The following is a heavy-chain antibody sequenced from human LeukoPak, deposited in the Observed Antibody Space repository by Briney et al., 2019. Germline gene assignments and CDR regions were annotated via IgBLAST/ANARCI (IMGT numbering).Heavy chain of an antibody. Sequence: GGSLRLSCAASGFTFSSYAMSWVRQAPGKGLEWVSAISGGGGSTYYADSVKGRFTISRDNSKNTLYLQMNSLRAEDTAVYYCANLGGSYTQIDYWGQGTLVTVSS. CDR1: GFTFSSYA. V-gene: IGHV3-23*01. CDR2: ISGGGGST. CDR3: ANLGGSYTQIDY. J-gene: IGHJ4*02. D-gene: IGHD1-26*01.